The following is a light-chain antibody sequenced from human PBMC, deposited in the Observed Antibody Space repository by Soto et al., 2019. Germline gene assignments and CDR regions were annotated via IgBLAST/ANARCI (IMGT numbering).Light chain of an antibody. CDR1: QSLNGR. CDR3: QQYKVYPYT. CDR2: DVS. J-gene: IGKJ2*01. V-gene: IGKV1-5*01. Sequence: DIQMTQSPSTLSASMGARVTITCRASQSLNGRLAWYQQKPGRPPKLLIYDVSFLESGVPSRFSGSGSGTDFNLTISSLRPDDFATFYCQQYKVYPYTFGQGTRL.